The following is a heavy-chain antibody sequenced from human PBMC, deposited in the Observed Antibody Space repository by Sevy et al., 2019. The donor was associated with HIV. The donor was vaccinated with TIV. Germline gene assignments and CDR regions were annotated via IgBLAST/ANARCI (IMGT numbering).Heavy chain of an antibody. V-gene: IGHV3-23*01. Sequence: GGSLRLSCAASGFTFSSNAMTWVRQVPGKGLEWVSTISASGGNTYYADSVKGRFTISRDNSKNTLCLQMNSLSAEDTVVYHCTKAFTGGYSDYWGQGTLVTVSS. CDR1: GFTFSSNA. CDR3: TKAFTGGYSDY. CDR2: ISASGGNT. D-gene: IGHD2-15*01. J-gene: IGHJ4*02.